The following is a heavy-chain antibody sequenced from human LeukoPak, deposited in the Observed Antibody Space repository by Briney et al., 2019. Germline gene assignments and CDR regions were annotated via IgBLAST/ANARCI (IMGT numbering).Heavy chain of an antibody. CDR3: ARGPRRWWEHEEDAFDI. CDR2: IYTTGST. D-gene: IGHD1-26*01. Sequence: PSETLSLTCTVSGGSINSGSYYWGWIRQPAGKGLEWIGRIYTTGSTNYTPSLKSRVTISLDTSKNQFSLNLNSVTAADAAVYYCARGPRRWWEHEEDAFDIWGQGTMVTVSS. J-gene: IGHJ3*02. V-gene: IGHV4-61*02. CDR1: GGSINSGSYY.